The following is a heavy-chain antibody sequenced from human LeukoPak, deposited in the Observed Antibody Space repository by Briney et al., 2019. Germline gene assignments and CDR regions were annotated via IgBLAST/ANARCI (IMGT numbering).Heavy chain of an antibody. CDR3: TKSPSSYYYGGGGDY. CDR2: ISWNSGSI. V-gene: IGHV3-9*01. Sequence: GRSLRLSCAASGFTFDDYAMHWVRQAPGKGLEWVSGISWNSGSIGYADSVKGRFTISRDNAKNSLYLQMNSLRAEDTALYYCTKSPSSYYYGGGGDYWGQGTLVTVSS. D-gene: IGHD3-10*01. CDR1: GFTFDDYA. J-gene: IGHJ4*02.